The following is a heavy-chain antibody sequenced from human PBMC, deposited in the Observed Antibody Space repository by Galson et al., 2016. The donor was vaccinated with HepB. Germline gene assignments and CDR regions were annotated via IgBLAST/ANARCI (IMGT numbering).Heavy chain of an antibody. CDR3: ARVQTSAWFRIPDGSDV. D-gene: IGHD6-19*01. V-gene: IGHV4-59*02. CDR2: IHYSGTT. J-gene: IGHJ3*01. CDR1: GGSVSNHY. Sequence: SETLSLTCTVSGGSVSNHYWSWIRQPPGQGLEWIGKIHYSGTTDYNGSLKSRVGISVDTSKNQFSLSVNSVTAADTAMYFCARVQTSAWFRIPDGSDVWGRGTLVIVSS.